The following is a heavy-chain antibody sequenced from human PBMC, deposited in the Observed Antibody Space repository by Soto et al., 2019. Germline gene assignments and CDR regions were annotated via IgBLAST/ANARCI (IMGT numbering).Heavy chain of an antibody. CDR3: AKKLRIVVVAAVIDY. CDR1: GFTFSSYA. J-gene: IGHJ4*02. D-gene: IGHD2-15*01. V-gene: IGHV3-23*01. CDR2: ISGSGGST. Sequence: EVKLLESGGGLVQPGGSLRLSCAASGFTFSSYAMSWVRQAPGKGLEWVSAISGSGGSTYYADSVKGRFTISRDNSKNTLYLQMNSLRAEDTGVYYCAKKLRIVVVAAVIDYWGQGTLVTVSS.